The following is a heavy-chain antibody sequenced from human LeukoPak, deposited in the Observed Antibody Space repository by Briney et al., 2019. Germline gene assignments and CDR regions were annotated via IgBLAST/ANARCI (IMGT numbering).Heavy chain of an antibody. D-gene: IGHD4-11*01. CDR2: IIPIFGTA. Sequence: ASVKVSCKASGGTFSSYAISWVRQAPGQGLEWMGGIIPIFGTANYAQKFQGRVTITADESTSTAYMELSSLRSEDTAVYYCARAQGNYPFFSYYYCGMDVWAKGPRSPSPQ. CDR1: GGTFSSYA. CDR3: ARAQGNYPFFSYYYCGMDV. V-gene: IGHV1-69*13. J-gene: IGHJ6*04.